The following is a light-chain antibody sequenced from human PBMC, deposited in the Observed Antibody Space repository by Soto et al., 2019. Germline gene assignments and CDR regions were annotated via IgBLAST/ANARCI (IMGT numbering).Light chain of an antibody. CDR2: DVS. CDR1: SSDVGGYNY. V-gene: IGLV2-14*01. J-gene: IGLJ2*01. Sequence: QSALTQPASVSGSPGQSITISCTGTSSDVGGYNYVSWYQQHPGKAPKLMIYDVSNRPSGVSNRSSGSKSGNTASLTISGLQAEDEADSYCSSYTSSSTYVVFGGGTKLTVL. CDR3: SSYTSSSTYVV.